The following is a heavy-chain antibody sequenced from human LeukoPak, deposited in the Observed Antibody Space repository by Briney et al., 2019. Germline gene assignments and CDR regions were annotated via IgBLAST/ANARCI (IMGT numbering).Heavy chain of an antibody. V-gene: IGHV3-23*01. Sequence: GGSLRLSCAASGFTFSDHAMSWVRQAPAKGLEWVSSINGNGGGSYYIDSVKGRFTISRDNSKNTLYLQMNSLRAEDTAIYYCAKDGEVLTGYYHTPNWFDPWGQGTLVTVSS. D-gene: IGHD3-9*01. CDR3: AKDGEVLTGYYHTPNWFDP. CDR2: INGNGGGS. J-gene: IGHJ5*02. CDR1: GFTFSDHA.